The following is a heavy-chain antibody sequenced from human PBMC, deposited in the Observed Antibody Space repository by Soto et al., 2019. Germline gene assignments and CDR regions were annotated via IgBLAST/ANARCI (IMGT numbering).Heavy chain of an antibody. CDR2: ISGSGGST. V-gene: IGHV3-23*01. CDR1: GFTFSIYA. D-gene: IGHD6-19*01. J-gene: IGHJ3*02. Sequence: RLSCAASGFTFSIYAMSCVRQAPWKGLEWVSAISGSGGSTYYADSVKGRFTISRDNSKNTLYLQMNSLRAEDTAVYYCAKAVWLQPDDAFDIWGQGTMVTVS. CDR3: AKAVWLQPDDAFDI.